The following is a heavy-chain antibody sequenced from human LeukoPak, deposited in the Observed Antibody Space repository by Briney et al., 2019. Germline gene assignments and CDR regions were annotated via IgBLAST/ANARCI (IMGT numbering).Heavy chain of an antibody. CDR3: ARDSPGYSYGWGAGDGGDY. CDR2: ISAYNGNT. CDR1: GYTFTSYG. J-gene: IGHJ4*02. Sequence: ASVKVSCKASGYTFTSYGISWVRQAPGQGLEWMGWISAYNGNTNYAQKLQGRVTMTTDTSTSTAYMELRSLRSDDTAVYYCARDSPGYSYGWGAGDGGDYWGQGTLVTVSS. V-gene: IGHV1-18*01. D-gene: IGHD5-18*01.